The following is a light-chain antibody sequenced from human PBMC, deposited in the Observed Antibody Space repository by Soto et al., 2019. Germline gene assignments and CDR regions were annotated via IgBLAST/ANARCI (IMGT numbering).Light chain of an antibody. Sequence: QSVLTQPASVSGSPGQSITISCTGTSSDVGGYNFVSWYQQHPGKAPKLLIYEVTRRPSGVSNRFSGSKSGNTASLTLSGLQAEDEADYYCNSYTTSSTLVFGTGTKVTVL. CDR2: EVT. CDR3: NSYTTSSTLV. V-gene: IGLV2-14*03. CDR1: SSDVGGYNF. J-gene: IGLJ1*01.